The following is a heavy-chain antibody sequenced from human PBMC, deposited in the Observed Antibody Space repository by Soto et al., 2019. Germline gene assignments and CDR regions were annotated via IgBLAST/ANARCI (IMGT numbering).Heavy chain of an antibody. J-gene: IGHJ5*02. D-gene: IGHD3-16*01. Sequence: QVQLVQSGAEVKKPGASVKVSCKASGYTFTGYYMHWVRQAPGQGLEWMGWINPNSGGTIYAQKSQGRVTMTRDTSISTAYMELSRLRSDDTAVYYCAAALRADWFDPWGQGTLVTVSS. V-gene: IGHV1-2*02. CDR1: GYTFTGYY. CDR2: INPNSGGT. CDR3: AAALRADWFDP.